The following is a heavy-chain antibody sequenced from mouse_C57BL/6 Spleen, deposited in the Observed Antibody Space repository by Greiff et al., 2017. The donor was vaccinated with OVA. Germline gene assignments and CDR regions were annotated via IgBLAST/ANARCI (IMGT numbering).Heavy chain of an antibody. J-gene: IGHJ2*01. V-gene: IGHV1-15*01. CDR2: IDPETGGT. CDR3: TRGGNFLDY. D-gene: IGHD2-1*01. Sequence: VKLVESGAELVRPGASVTLSCKASGYTFTDYEMHWVKQTPVHGLEWIGAIDPETGGTAYNQKFKGKAILTADKSSSTAYMELRSLTSEDSAVYYCTRGGNFLDYWGQGTTLTVSS. CDR1: GYTFTDYE.